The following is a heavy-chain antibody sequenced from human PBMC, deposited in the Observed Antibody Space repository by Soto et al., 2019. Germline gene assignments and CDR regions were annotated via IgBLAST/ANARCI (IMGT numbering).Heavy chain of an antibody. CDR3: ARYPEYLSDATAVPESASFDY. J-gene: IGHJ4*02. V-gene: IGHV1-18*01. CDR1: GYTFSSYG. Sequence: ASVKVSCKSSGYTFSSYGVSWVRQAPGQGLEWLGWISAYSGVTNFAQKFQGRVTLTTDTPTSTVYMEMRSLTSDDTAVYYCARYPEYLSDATAVPESASFDYWGQGTLVTVSS. D-gene: IGHD1-1*01. CDR2: ISAYSGVT.